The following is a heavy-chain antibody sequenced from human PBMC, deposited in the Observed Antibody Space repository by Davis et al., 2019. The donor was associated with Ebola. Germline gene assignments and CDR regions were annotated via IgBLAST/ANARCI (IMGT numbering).Heavy chain of an antibody. J-gene: IGHJ4*02. CDR3: ARRGDRGGIDY. D-gene: IGHD3-10*01. Sequence: GESLKISCAASGFTFSSYVMSWVRQAPGRGLEWVSSISSSGSYIYYADSVKGRFTISRDNAKKSLYLQMNSLRVEDTAVYYCARRGDRGGIDYWGQGTLVTVSS. CDR1: GFTFSSYV. CDR2: ISSSGSYI. V-gene: IGHV3-21*01.